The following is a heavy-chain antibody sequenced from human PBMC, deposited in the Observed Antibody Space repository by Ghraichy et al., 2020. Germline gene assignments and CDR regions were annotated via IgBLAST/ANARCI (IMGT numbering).Heavy chain of an antibody. CDR3: AKDSITIFGVAMVGMDV. CDR2: ISGSGGST. V-gene: IGHV3-23*01. J-gene: IGHJ6*02. CDR1: GFTFSSYA. Sequence: GSLRLSCAASGFTFSSYAMSWVRQAPGKGLEWVSAISGSGGSTYYADSVKGRFTISRDNSKNTLYLQMNSLRAEDTAVYYCAKDSITIFGVAMVGMDVWGQGTTVTVSS. D-gene: IGHD3-3*01.